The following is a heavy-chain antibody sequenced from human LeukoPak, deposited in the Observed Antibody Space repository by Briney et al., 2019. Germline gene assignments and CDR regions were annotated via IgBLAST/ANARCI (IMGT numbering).Heavy chain of an antibody. J-gene: IGHJ3*02. CDR1: GFTFSSYA. D-gene: IGHD1-26*01. CDR2: ISYDGSNK. CDR3: ARESLRVGAAPLDI. Sequence: GGSLRLSCAASGFTFSSYAMHWVRQAPGKGLEWVAVISYDGSNKYCADSVKGRFTISRDNSKNTLYLQMNSLRAEDTAVYYCARESLRVGAAPLDIWGQGTMVTVSS. V-gene: IGHV3-30-3*01.